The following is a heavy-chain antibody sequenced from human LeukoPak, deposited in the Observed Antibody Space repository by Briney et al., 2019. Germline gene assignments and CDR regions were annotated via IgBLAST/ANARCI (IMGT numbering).Heavy chain of an antibody. J-gene: IGHJ4*02. Sequence: GPCLRPACAPAGFTVITKYTSSVSQPPGNGLEWVSLIYSDGNTNYEDYVKGRITISRDNSKNTLYLQMNSLRTEVTAVYYCAKLGLAARRWVDYWCQGTLVTVSS. CDR3: AKLGLAARRWVDY. D-gene: IGHD6-6*01. CDR2: IYSDGNT. V-gene: IGHV3-66*02. CDR1: GFTVITKY.